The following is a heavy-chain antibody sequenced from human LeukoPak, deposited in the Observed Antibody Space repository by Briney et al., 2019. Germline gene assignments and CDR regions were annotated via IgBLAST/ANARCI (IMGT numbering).Heavy chain of an antibody. CDR2: ISGSGGNT. CDR1: GFTFASYV. V-gene: IGHV3-23*01. D-gene: IGHD5-24*01. J-gene: IGHJ4*02. CDR3: TRVGYIDEGIDY. Sequence: GGSLRLSCAASGFTFASYVMSWVRQAPGKGLEWVSAISGSGGNTYYADSVKGRFTISRDNSKNTLYLQMNSLRAKDTAIYYCTRVGYIDEGIDYWGQGTLVTVSS.